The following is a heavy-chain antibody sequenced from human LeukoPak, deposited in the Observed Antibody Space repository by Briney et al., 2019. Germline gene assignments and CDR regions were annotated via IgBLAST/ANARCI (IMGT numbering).Heavy chain of an antibody. D-gene: IGHD3-16*02. V-gene: IGHV1-46*01. CDR3: ARAEAYDYVWGSYRLSQLDY. J-gene: IGHJ4*02. Sequence: ASVKVSCKASGYTFTSYYMHWVRQAPGQGLEWMGIINPSGGSTSYAQKFQGRVTMTRDTSTSTAYMELRSLRSDDTAVYYCARAEAYDYVWGSYRLSQLDYWGQGTLVTVSS. CDR2: INPSGGST. CDR1: GYTFTSYY.